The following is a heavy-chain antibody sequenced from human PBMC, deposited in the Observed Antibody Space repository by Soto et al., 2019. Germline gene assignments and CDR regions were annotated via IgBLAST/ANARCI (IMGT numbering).Heavy chain of an antibody. V-gene: IGHV1-46*01. D-gene: IGHD2-21*02. J-gene: IGHJ6*02. Sequence: QVQLVQSVTELKKPGASVSLSCKASGFTFTNYYFNLVRQSPGEGLQWMGIINPSNGFTSYSQKFQDRVTMTTATSTNTVYMEVRSLRFEDTAVYFCARDRPDTYCGGDCPLGYFYHGMDVWGQGTAVTVSS. CDR3: ARDRPDTYCGGDCPLGYFYHGMDV. CDR1: GFTFTNYY. CDR2: INPSNGFT.